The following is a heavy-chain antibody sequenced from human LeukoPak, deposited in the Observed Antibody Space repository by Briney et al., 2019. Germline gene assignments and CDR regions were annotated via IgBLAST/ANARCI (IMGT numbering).Heavy chain of an antibody. CDR3: ARSLTYYYGSGSYFDY. V-gene: IGHV3-64*01. Sequence: QSGGSLRLSCAASGFTFSSYAMHWVRQAPGKGLEYVSAICSNGGSTYYANSVKGRFTISRDNSKNTLYLQMGSLRAEDMAVYYCARSLTYYYGSGSYFDYWGQGTWSPSPQ. J-gene: IGHJ4*02. CDR1: GFTFSSYA. D-gene: IGHD3-10*01. CDR2: ICSNGGST.